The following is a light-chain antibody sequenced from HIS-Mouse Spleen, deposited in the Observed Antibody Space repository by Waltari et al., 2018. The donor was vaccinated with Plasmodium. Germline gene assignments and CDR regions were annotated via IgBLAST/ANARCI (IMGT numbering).Light chain of an antibody. V-gene: IGKV3-20*01. J-gene: IGKJ2*01. CDR3: QQYGSSPYT. CDR1: QSVSSSY. CDR2: GAS. Sequence: EIVLTQSPVTLSLSPGERATLSCRASQSVSSSYLAWYQQKPCKAPRLLIYGASSKATGIADRFRGSGSGTDFTLTVSRLEPEDFAVYYCQQYGSSPYTFGQGTKLEIK.